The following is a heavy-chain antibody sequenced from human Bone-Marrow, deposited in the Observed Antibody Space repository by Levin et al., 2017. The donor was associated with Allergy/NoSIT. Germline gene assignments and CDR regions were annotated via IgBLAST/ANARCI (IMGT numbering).Heavy chain of an antibody. Sequence: GGSLRLSCAASGFPFSRHNMNWVRQAPGMGLEWIAYITLSGTTISYADSVKGRFTISRDNAENSLYLQMNSLRAEDTAIYYCARGNQWMRDSFDIWGQGTMFTVSS. CDR3: ARGNQWMRDSFDI. J-gene: IGHJ3*02. D-gene: IGHD5-12*01. V-gene: IGHV3-48*01. CDR1: GFPFSRHN. CDR2: ITLSGTTI.